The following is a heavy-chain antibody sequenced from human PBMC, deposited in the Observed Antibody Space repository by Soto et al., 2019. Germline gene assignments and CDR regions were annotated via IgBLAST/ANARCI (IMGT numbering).Heavy chain of an antibody. D-gene: IGHD7-27*01. Sequence: QVQLQESGPGLVKPSQTLSLTCTVSGGSISTVDYWWSWIRQSPDMGLEWIGHIYDGGRTYNNPSLESRVTRAVDTSKSQPALTLSSVSAADTAVYYCARGPSGDKVDSWGQGTLVTVSS. J-gene: IGHJ4*02. CDR3: ARGPSGDKVDS. CDR2: IYDGGRT. CDR1: GGSISTVDYW. V-gene: IGHV4-30-4*01.